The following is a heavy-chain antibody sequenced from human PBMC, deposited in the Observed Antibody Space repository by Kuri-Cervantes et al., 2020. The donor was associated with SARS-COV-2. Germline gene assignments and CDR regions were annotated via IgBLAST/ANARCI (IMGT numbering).Heavy chain of an antibody. V-gene: IGHV3-15*01. CDR3: TTYYDFWSGYYSSDAFGI. Sequence: GGSLRLSCAASGFTFSNAWMSWVRQAPGKGLEWVGRIKSKTDGGTTDYAAPVKGRFTISRDDSKNTLYLQMNSLKTEDTAVYYCTTYYDFWSGYYSSDAFGIWGQGTMVTVSS. J-gene: IGHJ3*02. D-gene: IGHD3-3*01. CDR2: IKSKTDGGTT. CDR1: GFTFSNAW.